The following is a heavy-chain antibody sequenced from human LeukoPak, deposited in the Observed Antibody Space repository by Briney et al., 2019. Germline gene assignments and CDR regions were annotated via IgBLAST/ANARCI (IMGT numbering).Heavy chain of an antibody. V-gene: IGHV3-30-3*01. CDR2: ISYDGSNK. J-gene: IGHJ4*02. Sequence: GGSLRLSCAASGFTFSSYAMHWVRQAPGKGLEWVAVISYDGSNKYYADSVKGRFTISRDNSKNTLYLQMNSLRAEDTAVYYCARAPQTYYDILTGYYAGRLDHWGQGTLVTVSS. D-gene: IGHD3-9*01. CDR1: GFTFSSYA. CDR3: ARAPQTYYDILTGYYAGRLDH.